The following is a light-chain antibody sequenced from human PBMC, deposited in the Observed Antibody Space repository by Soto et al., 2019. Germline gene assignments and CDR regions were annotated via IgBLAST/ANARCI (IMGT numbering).Light chain of an antibody. CDR3: AACDDSLNAHV. J-gene: IGLJ1*01. V-gene: IGLV1-44*01. CDR2: SNN. Sequence: VRSHPASAPATHRQSVTIACSVTSSNIGSNTVNWYQQLPGTAAKLLIYSNNQRPSGVPDRFSGSKSGTSASLAISGLQSEDEADYYCAACDDSLNAHVFGTGSKVTVL. CDR1: SSNIGSNT.